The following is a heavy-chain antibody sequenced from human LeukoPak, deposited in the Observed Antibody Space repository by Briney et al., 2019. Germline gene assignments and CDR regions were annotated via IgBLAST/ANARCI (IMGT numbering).Heavy chain of an antibody. Sequence: GGSLRLSCAASGFTFSSYGMHWVRQAPGKGLKWVAVIWYDGSNKYYADSVKGRFTISRDNSKNTLYLQMNSLRAEDTAVYYCARDGETYYYDSSGCYFGYFDYWGQGTLVTVSS. CDR2: IWYDGSNK. V-gene: IGHV3-33*01. CDR3: ARDGETYYYDSSGCYFGYFDY. CDR1: GFTFSSYG. D-gene: IGHD3-22*01. J-gene: IGHJ4*02.